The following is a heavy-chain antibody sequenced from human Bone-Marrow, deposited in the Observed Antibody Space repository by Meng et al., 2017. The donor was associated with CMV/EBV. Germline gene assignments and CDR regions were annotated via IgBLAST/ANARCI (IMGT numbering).Heavy chain of an antibody. CDR2: VSVYNGNT. CDR1: GYTFTTYG. CDR3: ARNTGGNYYGY. D-gene: IGHD2-8*02. Sequence: ASVKVSCKASGYTFTTYGISWVRQAPGQGLEWVGWVSVYNGNTNYAQKLQGRVTMTTDTSTSTAYMELRSLRSDDTAVYYCARNTGGNYYGYWGQGTLVTVSS. J-gene: IGHJ4*02. V-gene: IGHV1-18*01.